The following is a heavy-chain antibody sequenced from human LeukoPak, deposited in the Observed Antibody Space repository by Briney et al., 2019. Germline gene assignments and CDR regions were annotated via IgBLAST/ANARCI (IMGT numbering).Heavy chain of an antibody. CDR2: ISWNSGSI. CDR1: GFTFDDYA. CDR3: ASGYDSSGSKGYFDY. Sequence: GGSLRLSCAASGFTFDDYAMHWARQAPGKGLEWVSGISWNSGSIGYADSVKGRFTISRDNAKNSLYLQMNSLRAEDTALYYCASGYDSSGSKGYFDYWGQGTLVTVSS. D-gene: IGHD3-22*01. J-gene: IGHJ4*02. V-gene: IGHV3-9*01.